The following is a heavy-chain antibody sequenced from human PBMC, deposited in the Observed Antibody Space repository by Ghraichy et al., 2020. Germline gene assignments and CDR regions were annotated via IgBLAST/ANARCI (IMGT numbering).Heavy chain of an antibody. CDR3: AKLRKGTTIGRDY. CDR1: GFVFSSYG. V-gene: IGHV3-30*02. Sequence: GGSLRLSCSVSGFVFSSYGMHWVRQAPGKGLEWVAFIRFDGSQNYYADSVKGRFTISRDNSKYTLFLQMKSLRPEDTAVYYCAKLRKGTTIGRDYWGQGTLVTVSS. CDR2: IRFDGSQN. J-gene: IGHJ4*02. D-gene: IGHD1-14*01.